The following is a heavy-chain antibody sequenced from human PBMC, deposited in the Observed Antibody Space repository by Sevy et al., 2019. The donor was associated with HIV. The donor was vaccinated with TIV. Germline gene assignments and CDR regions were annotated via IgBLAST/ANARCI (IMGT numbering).Heavy chain of an antibody. J-gene: IGHJ4*02. CDR2: ISSDGSHK. V-gene: IGHV3-30*18. D-gene: IGHD6-19*01. CDR3: AKDSGYSSDRYPGY. CDR1: GFTFSTYG. Sequence: GGSLRLSCAASGFTFSTYGMHWVRQAPGKGLEWVAVISSDGSHKWYGDSVKGRFTISRDNSKNTLYLQMSSLRAEDTAVYHCAKDSGYSSDRYPGYWGQGNLVTVSS.